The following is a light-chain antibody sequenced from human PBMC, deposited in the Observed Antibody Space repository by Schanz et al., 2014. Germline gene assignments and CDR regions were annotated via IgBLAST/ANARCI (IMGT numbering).Light chain of an antibody. Sequence: QSALTQPRSVSGSPGQSVTISCTGTSSDVGTYNYVSWYQQHPGKAPKVMIYDVRKRPSGVPDRFSGSKSGTSASLAISGLQSEDEADYYCSSYTGSTSFWVFGGGTKLTVL. CDR1: SSDVGTYNY. CDR2: DVR. V-gene: IGLV2-11*01. J-gene: IGLJ3*02. CDR3: SSYTGSTSFWV.